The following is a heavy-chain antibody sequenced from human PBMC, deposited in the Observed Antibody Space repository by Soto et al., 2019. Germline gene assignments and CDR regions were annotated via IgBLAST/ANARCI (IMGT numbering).Heavy chain of an antibody. Sequence: SETLSLTCTVSGGSISSSSYYWGWIRQPPGKGLEWIGSIYYSGSTYYNPSLKSRVTISVDTSKNQFSLKLSSVTAADTAVYYCARHLNSSIETKIPPRWLDPWGQGTLVTVYS. CDR2: IYYSGST. V-gene: IGHV4-39*01. CDR1: GGSISSSSYY. CDR3: ARHLNSSIETKIPPRWLDP. J-gene: IGHJ5*02. D-gene: IGHD6-6*01.